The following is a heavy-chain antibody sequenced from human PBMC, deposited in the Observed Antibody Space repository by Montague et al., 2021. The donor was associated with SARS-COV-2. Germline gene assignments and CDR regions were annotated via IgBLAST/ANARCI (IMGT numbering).Heavy chain of an antibody. Sequence: CAISGDSVSSHSAASNWNTQSPSRGLEWLGRTYYRSKWYNDYAVSVKSRITINPDTSKNQFSLQLNSVTPEDTAVYYCARQPLCYDFVYYYYGMDVWAQGTTVTVSS. V-gene: IGHV6-1*01. D-gene: IGHD5-12*01. CDR3: ARQPLCYDFVYYYYGMDV. CDR1: GDSVSSHSAA. CDR2: TYYRSKWYN. J-gene: IGHJ6*02.